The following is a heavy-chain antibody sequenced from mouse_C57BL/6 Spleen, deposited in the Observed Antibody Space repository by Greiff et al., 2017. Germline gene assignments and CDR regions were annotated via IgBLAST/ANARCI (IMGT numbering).Heavy chain of an antibody. CDR2: IHPNSGST. CDR1: GYTFTSYW. V-gene: IGHV1-64*01. Sequence: VKLQQPGAELVKPGASVKLSCKASGYTFTSYWMHWVKQRPGQGLEWIGMIHPNSGSTNYNEKFKSKATLTVDKSSSTAYMQLSSLTSEDSAVYYCARDTKRYFDVWGTGTTVTVSS. D-gene: IGHD1-3*01. CDR3: ARDTKRYFDV. J-gene: IGHJ1*03.